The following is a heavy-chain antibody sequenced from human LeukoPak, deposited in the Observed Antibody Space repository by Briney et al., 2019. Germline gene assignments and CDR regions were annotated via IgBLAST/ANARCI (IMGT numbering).Heavy chain of an antibody. D-gene: IGHD3-10*01. CDR3: TALMVRGVIYYYYYGMDV. J-gene: IGHJ6*02. V-gene: IGHV3-15*01. CDR1: GFTFSNAW. Sequence: PGGSLTLSCAASGFTFSNAWMSWVRQAPGKGLEWVGRIKSKTDGGTTDYAAPVKGRFTLSRDDSKNTLYLQMNSLKTEDTAVYYCTALMVRGVIYYYYYGMDVWGQGTTVTVSS. CDR2: IKSKTDGGTT.